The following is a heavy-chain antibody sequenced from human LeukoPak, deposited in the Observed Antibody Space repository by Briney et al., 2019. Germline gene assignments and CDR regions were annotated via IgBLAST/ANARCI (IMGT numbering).Heavy chain of an antibody. D-gene: IGHD5-24*01. CDR3: ARADGHREETDY. CDR2: INPNSGGT. J-gene: IGHJ4*02. Sequence: ASVKVSCKATGYTFTGYYMHWVRQAPGQGLEWMGWINPNSGGTNYAQKFQGRVTMTSDTSISTAYMELSRLRSDDTAVYYCARADGHREETDYWGQGTLVTVSS. V-gene: IGHV1-2*02. CDR1: GYTFTGYY.